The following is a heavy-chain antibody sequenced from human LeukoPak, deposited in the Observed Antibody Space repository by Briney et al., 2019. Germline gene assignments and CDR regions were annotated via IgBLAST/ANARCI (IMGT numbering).Heavy chain of an antibody. CDR3: ARVSDYYGSGNYQKQFDY. Sequence: ETLSLTCAVSGGSISSSNWWSWVRQPPGKGLEWVSSISSSTSYIYYADSVKGRFTISRDSAKNSLYLQMNSLRAEDTAMYYCARVSDYYGSGNYQKQFDYWGQGTLVTVSS. J-gene: IGHJ4*02. V-gene: IGHV3-21*01. CDR1: GGSISSSN. D-gene: IGHD3-10*01. CDR2: ISSSTSYI.